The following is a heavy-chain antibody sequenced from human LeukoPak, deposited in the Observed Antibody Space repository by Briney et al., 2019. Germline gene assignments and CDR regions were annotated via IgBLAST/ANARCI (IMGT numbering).Heavy chain of an antibody. CDR1: GYTFTSYD. CDR3: ARGRGGDYYGSRRRYFDY. V-gene: IGHV1-8*02. D-gene: IGHD3-10*01. CDR2: MNPNSGNT. Sequence: VASVKVSCKASGYTFTSYDINWVRQATGQGLEWMGWMNPNSGNTGYAQKFQGRVTMIRNTSISTAYMELSSLRSEDTAVYYCARGRGGDYYGSRRRYFDYWGQGTLVTVSS. J-gene: IGHJ4*02.